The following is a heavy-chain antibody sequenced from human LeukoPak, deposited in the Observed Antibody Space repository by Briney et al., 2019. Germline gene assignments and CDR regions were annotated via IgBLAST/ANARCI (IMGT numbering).Heavy chain of an antibody. CDR3: ADAIVGAPAHY. J-gene: IGHJ4*02. CDR2: ISGRGDNT. D-gene: IGHD1-26*01. Sequence: GGPLRLSCAASGFTFSSYAMSWVRKAPGKGLEWVSTISGRGDNTYYADSVKGRFTISRDNSRNTLYLQMNRLRAEDTAVYYCADAIVGAPAHYWGQGTLVTVSS. CDR1: GFTFSSYA. V-gene: IGHV3-23*01.